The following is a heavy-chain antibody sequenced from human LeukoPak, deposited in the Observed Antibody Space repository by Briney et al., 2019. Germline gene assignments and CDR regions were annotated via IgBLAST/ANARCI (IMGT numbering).Heavy chain of an antibody. CDR2: ISTTSSFT. J-gene: IGHJ4*02. CDR1: GFTFSYYY. D-gene: IGHD1-1*01. V-gene: IGHV3-11*06. CDR3: ARNTGTYDY. Sequence: GGSLRLSCAASGFTFSYYYMSWIRQAPGKGLEWVSYISTTSSFTKYADSVKGRFTISRDNAKNSLYLQMNSLRAEDTAVYYCARNTGTYDYWGQGTLVTVST.